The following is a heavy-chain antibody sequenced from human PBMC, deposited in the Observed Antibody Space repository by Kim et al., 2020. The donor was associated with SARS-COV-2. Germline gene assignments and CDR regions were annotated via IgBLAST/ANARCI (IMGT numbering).Heavy chain of an antibody. CDR2: ILPVFRRT. V-gene: IGHV1-69*13. Sequence: SVKVSCKASGGTFSTYGLSWVRQAPGQGLEWLGGILPVFRRTNYAEKFQDRLTITADESTSTTYMELSSLTSEDTAVYYCAKSTARASYNWFDPWGQGTLVTVSS. CDR1: GGTFSTYG. CDR3: AKSTARASYNWFDP. D-gene: IGHD6-6*01. J-gene: IGHJ5*02.